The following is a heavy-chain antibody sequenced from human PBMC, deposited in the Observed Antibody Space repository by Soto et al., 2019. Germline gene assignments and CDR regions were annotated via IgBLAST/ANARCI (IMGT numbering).Heavy chain of an antibody. J-gene: IGHJ3*02. CDR2: IRGNGFSV. D-gene: IGHD3-16*02. V-gene: IGHV3-23*01. CDR3: AKDRDYIWGTYRFFAFDI. CDR1: GFTFSGYT. Sequence: GGSLRLSCEVSGFTFSGYTMNWVRQAPGKGLEWVSSIRGNGFSVHYADSVKGRFTISRDESKNTLYLQMSSLRAEDTAVYYCAKDRDYIWGTYRFFAFDIWGPGTLVTVSS.